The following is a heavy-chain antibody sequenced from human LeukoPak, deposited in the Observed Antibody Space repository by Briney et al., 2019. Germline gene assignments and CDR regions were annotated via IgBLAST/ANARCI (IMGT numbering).Heavy chain of an antibody. D-gene: IGHD3-10*01. V-gene: IGHV1-2*02. CDR2: INPNSGGT. J-gene: IGHJ4*02. CDR1: GYTFTGYY. Sequence: ASVKVSCKASGYTFTGYYMHWVRQAPGQGLEWMGWINPNSGGTNYAQKFQGRVTMTRDTSISTAYMELSRLRSDDTAVYYCARVLDYGSGSHPFDYWGQGTLVTVSS. CDR3: ARVLDYGSGSHPFDY.